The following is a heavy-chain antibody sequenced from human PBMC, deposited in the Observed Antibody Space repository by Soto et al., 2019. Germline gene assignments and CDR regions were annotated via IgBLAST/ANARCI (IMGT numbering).Heavy chain of an antibody. Sequence: SVKVSCKASGGPFRNYVMSWVRQAPGQGLEWMGGIIPVFETRTYAQKFQGRVTITADDSTSTVSMEMSNLRSEDTAVYFCSFHSDSNSHSRFDFWGQGTLVTVSS. CDR2: IIPVFETR. CDR3: SFHSDSNSHSRFDF. J-gene: IGHJ4*02. CDR1: GGPFRNYV. D-gene: IGHD4-4*01. V-gene: IGHV1-69*13.